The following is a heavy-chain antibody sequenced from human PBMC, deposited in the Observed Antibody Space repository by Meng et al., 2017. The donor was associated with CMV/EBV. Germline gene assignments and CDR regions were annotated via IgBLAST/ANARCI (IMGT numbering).Heavy chain of an antibody. CDR2: ISGSGGST. CDR3: ARDYCSSTSCYENWFDP. J-gene: IGHJ5*02. CDR1: GFTFSSYA. Sequence: GGSLRLSCAASGFTFSSYAMSWVRQAPGKGLEWVSAISGSGGSTYYEDSVKGRFTISRDNAKNSLYLQMNSLRAEDTAVYYCARDYCSSTSCYENWFDPWGQGTLVTVSS. V-gene: IGHV3-23*01. D-gene: IGHD2-2*01.